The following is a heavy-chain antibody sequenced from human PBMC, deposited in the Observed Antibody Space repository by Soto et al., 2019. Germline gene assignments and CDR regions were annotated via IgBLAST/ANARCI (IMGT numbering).Heavy chain of an antibody. V-gene: IGHV1-18*01. J-gene: IGHJ5*02. CDR1: GYTFNTYG. CDR3: ARDPHEFWTSYWFDP. Sequence: GASVKVSCKASGYTFNTYGINWVRQAPGQGLELMGWISASDGKTTYAEKFQGRVTLTTDTSTSTAYMELRSLRSDDTAIYYCARDPHEFWTSYWFDPWGQGTSVTVSS. CDR2: ISASDGKT. D-gene: IGHD3-3*01.